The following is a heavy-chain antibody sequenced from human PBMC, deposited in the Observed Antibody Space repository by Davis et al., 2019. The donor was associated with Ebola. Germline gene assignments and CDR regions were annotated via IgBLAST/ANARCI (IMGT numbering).Heavy chain of an antibody. CDR1: GFTFSDYH. D-gene: IGHD2-2*01. CDR2: VSGSGRTV. J-gene: IGHJ4*02. V-gene: IGHV3-11*01. CDR3: ATVTYHLPIY. Sequence: GESLKISCAASGFTFSDYHMSWIRQAPGKGLEWVSCVSGSGRTVYYADSVKGRFTISRDSAKNSLYLQMSSLSAEDTAVYYCATVTYHLPIYWGQGTLVAVSS.